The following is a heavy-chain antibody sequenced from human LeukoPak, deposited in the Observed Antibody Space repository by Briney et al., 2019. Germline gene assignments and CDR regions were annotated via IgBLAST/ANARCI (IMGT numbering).Heavy chain of an antibody. Sequence: GGSLRLSCAASGFTFSSYSMNWVRQAPGKGLEWVAFIRYDGSNKYYADSVKGRFTISRDNSKNTLYLQMNSLRAEDTAVYYCAKDRGADHWFDPWGQGILVTVSS. J-gene: IGHJ5*02. V-gene: IGHV3-30*02. CDR3: AKDRGADHWFDP. CDR2: IRYDGSNK. CDR1: GFTFSSYS.